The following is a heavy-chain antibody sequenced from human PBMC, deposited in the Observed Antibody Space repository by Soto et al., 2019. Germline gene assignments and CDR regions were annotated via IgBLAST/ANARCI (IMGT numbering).Heavy chain of an antibody. D-gene: IGHD3-10*01. CDR1: DGSIISVGYY. J-gene: IGHJ4*02. CDR3: ARVFSIHGSGSYSNLDY. CDR2: IYYSGST. V-gene: IGHV4-31*03. Sequence: SETLSLTCTVSDGSIISVGYYWSWIRQHPGKGLEWIGYIYYSGSTYYNPSLKSRVTISVDTSKNQFSLKLSSVTAADTAVYNCARVFSIHGSGSYSNLDYWGQGTLVTVSS.